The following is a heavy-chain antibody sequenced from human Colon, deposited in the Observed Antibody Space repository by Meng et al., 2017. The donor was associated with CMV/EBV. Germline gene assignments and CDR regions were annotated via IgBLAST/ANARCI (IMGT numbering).Heavy chain of an antibody. Sequence: ASVKVSCKTSGYTITSYFIHWVRQAPGHGLEWMGMINPSGDSTNYAQKFQGRVSLTSDTSTTTVYMELSSLKSEDTAVYFCARDQFGGALDDWGQGTLVTVSS. J-gene: IGHJ4*02. CDR1: GYTITSYF. CDR3: ARDQFGGALDD. D-gene: IGHD3-16*01. CDR2: INPSGDST. V-gene: IGHV1-46*01.